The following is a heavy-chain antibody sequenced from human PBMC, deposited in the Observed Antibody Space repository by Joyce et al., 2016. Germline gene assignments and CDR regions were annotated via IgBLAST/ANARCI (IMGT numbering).Heavy chain of an antibody. CDR1: GGDFSNYT. J-gene: IGHJ6*02. CDR2: RIPIFRGA. D-gene: IGHD1-14*01. V-gene: IGHV1-69*12. CDR3: ARGGTSSDHYFFYTLDV. Sequence: QVLLVQSGAAVTRPGSSLRVSCKSSGGDFSNYTVNWLRQAPGQRLEWVGGRIPIFRGAKYAEEFQGRVTLTADQSTRTAYLELSSLTSADTAVYYCARGGTSSDHYFFYTLDVWGHGTTVIVSS.